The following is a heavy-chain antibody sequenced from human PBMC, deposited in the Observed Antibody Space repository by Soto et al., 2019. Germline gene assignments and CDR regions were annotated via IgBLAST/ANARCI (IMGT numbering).Heavy chain of an antibody. D-gene: IGHD6-13*01. CDR1: GFSLSTSGLG. CDR2: IYWDDDK. CDR3: ARIRGYSTSNDYYYYGIDV. J-gene: IGHJ6*02. Sequence: GSGPTLVNPTQTLTLTCTFSGFSLSTSGLGVGWIRQPPGKALEWLALIYWDDDKRYSPSLKSRLTITKDTSKNQVVLTMTNMDPVDTATYYCARIRGYSTSNDYYYYGIDVWGQGTSVTVSS. V-gene: IGHV2-5*02.